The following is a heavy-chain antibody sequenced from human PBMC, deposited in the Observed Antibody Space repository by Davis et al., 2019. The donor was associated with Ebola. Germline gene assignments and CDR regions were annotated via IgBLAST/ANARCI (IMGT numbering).Heavy chain of an antibody. D-gene: IGHD3-22*01. V-gene: IGHV4-39*07. CDR2: VYYTGTT. CDR1: GGSISSSSYF. Sequence: MPSETLSLTCTVSGGSISSSSYFWGWIRQPPGKGLEWIANVYYTGTTNYNPSLKSRVTISVDTSKNQFSLKLSSVTAADTAVYYCARAVTEYYYDSSGYYSDAEYFQHWGQGTLVTVSS. J-gene: IGHJ1*01. CDR3: ARAVTEYYYDSSGYYSDAEYFQH.